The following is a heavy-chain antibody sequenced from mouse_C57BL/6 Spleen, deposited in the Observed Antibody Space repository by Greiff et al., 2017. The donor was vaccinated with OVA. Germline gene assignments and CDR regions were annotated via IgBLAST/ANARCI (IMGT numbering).Heavy chain of an antibody. J-gene: IGHJ2*01. CDR2: IYPGSGST. CDR3: ARRDYGSRSPDY. Sequence: QVQLQQPGAELVKPGASVKMSCKASGYTFTSYWITWVKQRPGQGLEWIGDIYPGSGSTNYNEKFKSKATLTVDTSSSTAYMQLSSLTSEDSAVDYCARRDYGSRSPDYWGQGTTLTVSS. V-gene: IGHV1-55*01. CDR1: GYTFTSYW. D-gene: IGHD1-1*01.